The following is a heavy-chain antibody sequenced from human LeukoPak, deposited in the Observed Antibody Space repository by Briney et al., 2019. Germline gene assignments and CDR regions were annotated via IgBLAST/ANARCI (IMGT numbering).Heavy chain of an antibody. CDR3: ARVRSSSWYDY. V-gene: IGHV3-74*01. J-gene: IGHJ4*02. Sequence: PGGSLRLSCAPSGFTFSTSWMHWVRQAPGKGLVWVSLISSVGSATTYADSVKGRFTISRDNVKNTLYLQMNSLRVEDTALYYCARVRSSSWYDYWGQGALVTVSS. CDR1: GFTFSTSW. CDR2: ISSVGSAT. D-gene: IGHD6-13*01.